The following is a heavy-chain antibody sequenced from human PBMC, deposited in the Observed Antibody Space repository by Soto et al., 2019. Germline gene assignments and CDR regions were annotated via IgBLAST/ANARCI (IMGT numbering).Heavy chain of an antibody. J-gene: IGHJ4*02. V-gene: IGHV4-39*01. CDR1: GGSISSSSYY. Sequence: SETLSLTCTVSGGSISSSSYYWGWIRQPPGKGLEWIGSIYYSGSTYYNPSLKSRVTISVDTSKNQFSLKLSSVTAADTAVYYCARGRTSGTRFDDWGQGTLVTVSS. D-gene: IGHD2-2*01. CDR3: ARGRTSGTRFDD. CDR2: IYYSGST.